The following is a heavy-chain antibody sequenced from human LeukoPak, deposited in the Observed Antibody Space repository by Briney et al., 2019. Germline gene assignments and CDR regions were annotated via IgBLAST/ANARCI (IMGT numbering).Heavy chain of an antibody. CDR3: ARDDYGDTPLDY. Sequence: GGSLRLSCAASGFTFSDYYMSWIRQAPGKGLEWVSYISSSSSYTNDADSVNGRFTISRDNATNSLYLQMNTVRAEDTAVYYCARDDYGDTPLDYWGQGTLVTVSS. CDR1: GFTFSDYY. CDR2: ISSSSSYT. J-gene: IGHJ4*02. D-gene: IGHD4-17*01. V-gene: IGHV3-11*06.